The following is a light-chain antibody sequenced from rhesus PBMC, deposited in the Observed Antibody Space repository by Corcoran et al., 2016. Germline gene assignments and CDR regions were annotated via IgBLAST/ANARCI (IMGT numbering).Light chain of an antibody. CDR1: QGINHN. CDR3: QQYNNSPLT. V-gene: IGKV1-66*01. J-gene: IGKJ4*01. Sequence: DIQMTQSPSSLSASVGDRVTLTCRASQGINHNLSWYQQKLGKAPKPLIYYASILETGVPSRFRGNGSGTDYTLTIISLQPADISTYYFQQYNNSPLTCGGGTKVAIK. CDR2: YAS.